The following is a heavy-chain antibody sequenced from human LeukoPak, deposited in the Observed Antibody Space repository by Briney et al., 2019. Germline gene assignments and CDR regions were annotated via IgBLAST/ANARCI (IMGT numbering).Heavy chain of an antibody. J-gene: IGHJ4*02. CDR2: ISGSGGST. Sequence: GGSLRLSCAASGFTFSSYAMSWVRQAPGKGLEWDSAISGSGGSTYYADSVKGRFTISRDNSKNTLYLQMNSLRAEDTAVYYCANRYGSGSSPHFDYWGQGTLVTVSS. CDR3: ANRYGSGSSPHFDY. CDR1: GFTFSSYA. D-gene: IGHD3-10*01. V-gene: IGHV3-23*01.